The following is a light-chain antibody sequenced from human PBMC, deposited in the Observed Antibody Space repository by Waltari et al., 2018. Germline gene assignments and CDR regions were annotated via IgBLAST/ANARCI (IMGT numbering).Light chain of an antibody. V-gene: IGKV3-11*01. J-gene: IGKJ5*01. CDR3: QQRYIWPPIT. Sequence: EIVLTQSPATLSLSPGESAPLSCRASQSVRGYLAWYQQRPGQAPRLLIFDASNRATGIPARFSGSGSGTDFTLTISSLEPEDFAVYYCQQRYIWPPITFGQGTRLDIK. CDR1: QSVRGY. CDR2: DAS.